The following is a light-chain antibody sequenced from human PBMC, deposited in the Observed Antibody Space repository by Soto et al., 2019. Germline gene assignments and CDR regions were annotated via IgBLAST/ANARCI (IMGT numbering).Light chain of an antibody. CDR3: QQYGSSPWT. J-gene: IGKJ1*01. CDR2: GAS. CDR1: QSVSSSY. V-gene: IGKV3-20*01. Sequence: EIVLTQSPGTLSLSPGERATLSSRASQSVSSSYLAWYQQKPGQAPRPLIYGASSRAIGIPDRFSGSGSGTDFTLTICRLEPEDFAVYYCQQYGSSPWTFGQGTKVDIK.